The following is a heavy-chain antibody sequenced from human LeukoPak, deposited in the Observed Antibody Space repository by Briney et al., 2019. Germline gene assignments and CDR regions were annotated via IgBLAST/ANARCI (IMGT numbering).Heavy chain of an antibody. J-gene: IGHJ4*02. CDR2: ISYDGSDK. CDR1: GFSFNSYG. Sequence: GGSLRLSCAASGFSFNSYGMHWVRQAPGKGLEWLAMISYDGSDKYFADSVKGRFTISRDNSRNTLYPQMNSLRAEDTAVYYCAKDSVWRSPVAGIGDYWGQGTLVTVSS. V-gene: IGHV3-30*18. D-gene: IGHD6-19*01. CDR3: AKDSVWRSPVAGIGDY.